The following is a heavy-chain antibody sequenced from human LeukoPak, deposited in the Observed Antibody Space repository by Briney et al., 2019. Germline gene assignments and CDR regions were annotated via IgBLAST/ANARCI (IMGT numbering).Heavy chain of an antibody. CDR3: ARVDYDSSGYYL. Sequence: ASVKVSCKASGYTFTSYDINWVRQATGQGLEWMGWMNPNSGNTGYAQKFQGRVTITRNTSISTAYMELSSLRSEDTAAYYCARVDYDSSGYYLWGQGTLVTVSS. CDR2: MNPNSGNT. D-gene: IGHD3-22*01. CDR1: GYTFTSYD. V-gene: IGHV1-8*03. J-gene: IGHJ4*02.